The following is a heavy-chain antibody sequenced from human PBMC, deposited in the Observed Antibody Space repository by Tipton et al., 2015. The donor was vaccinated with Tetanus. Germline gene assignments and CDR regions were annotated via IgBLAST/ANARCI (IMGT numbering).Heavy chain of an antibody. J-gene: IGHJ4*02. D-gene: IGHD3-3*01. CDR3: ARPSQTGLVIDYYFDY. CDR2: IYTGDSDT. V-gene: IGHV5-51*01. Sequence: EVQLVQSGAEVKKPGESLKISCKGSGYSFTSYWIGWVRQMPGKGLEWMWIIYTGDSDTRYSPPFQGQVTISADKSISTAYLQWSSLKASDTAMYYCARPSQTGLVIDYYFDYWGQGTLVTVSS. CDR1: GYSFTSYW.